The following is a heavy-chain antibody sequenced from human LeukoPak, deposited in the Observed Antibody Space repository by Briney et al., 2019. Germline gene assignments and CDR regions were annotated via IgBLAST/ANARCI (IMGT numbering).Heavy chain of an antibody. D-gene: IGHD1-1*01. CDR2: IKSKTDGGTT. Sequence: KSGGSLRLSCAASGFTFSNAWMSWVRQAPGKGLEWVSRIKSKTDGGTTDYAAPVKGRFTISRDDSKNTLYLQMNSLKTEDTAVYYCTTEGLNELAPVGTFDYWGQGTLVTVSS. V-gene: IGHV3-15*01. CDR1: GFTFSNAW. J-gene: IGHJ4*02. CDR3: TTEGLNELAPVGTFDY.